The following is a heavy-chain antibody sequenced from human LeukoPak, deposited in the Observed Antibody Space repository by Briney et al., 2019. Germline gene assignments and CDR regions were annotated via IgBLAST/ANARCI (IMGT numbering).Heavy chain of an antibody. CDR1: GFTFSSYW. D-gene: IGHD1-26*01. CDR2: IKQDGSEK. V-gene: IGHV3-7*03. CDR3: ARLPLGATPNYFNY. Sequence: QPGGSLRLSCAASGFTFSSYWMSWVRQAPGKGLEWVANIKQDGSEKYYVGSVKGRFTISRDNAKNSLDLQMSSLRSEDTAVYYCARLPLGATPNYFNYWGQGTLVTVSS. J-gene: IGHJ4*02.